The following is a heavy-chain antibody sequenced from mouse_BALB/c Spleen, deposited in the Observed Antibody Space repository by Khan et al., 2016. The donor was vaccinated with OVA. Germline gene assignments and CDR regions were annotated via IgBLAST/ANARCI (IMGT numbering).Heavy chain of an antibody. V-gene: IGHV3-2*02. Sequence: QLQESGPGLVKPSQSLSLTCTVTGYSITSDYAWNWIRQFPGNKLEWMGYISYSGSTTYNPSLKSRISITRDTSKNQFFLQLNSVTTEDTATYDWARTARIKYWGQGTTLTVSS. CDR1: GYSITSDYA. J-gene: IGHJ2*01. CDR2: ISYSGST. CDR3: ARTARIKY. D-gene: IGHD1-2*01.